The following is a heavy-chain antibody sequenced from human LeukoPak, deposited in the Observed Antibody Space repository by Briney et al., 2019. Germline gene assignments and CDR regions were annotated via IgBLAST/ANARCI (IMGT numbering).Heavy chain of an antibody. Sequence: NPGGSLRLSCAASGFTFRDYYMSWIRQAPGRGREWVSYISSSGSTIYYADSVKVRFTISRDNAKNSLYLQMNRLRAEDTAVYYCARESVDYAAMIPWGQGTLVTVSS. J-gene: IGHJ5*02. V-gene: IGHV3-11*01. CDR1: GFTFRDYY. D-gene: IGHD2-2*01. CDR2: ISSSGSTI. CDR3: ARESVDYAAMIP.